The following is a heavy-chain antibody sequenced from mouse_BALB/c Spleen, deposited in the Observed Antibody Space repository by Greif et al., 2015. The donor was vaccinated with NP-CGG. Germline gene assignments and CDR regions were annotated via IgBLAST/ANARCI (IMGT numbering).Heavy chain of an antibody. D-gene: IGHD1-1*01. CDR2: IYPGDGDT. CDR1: GYTFTSYW. V-gene: IGHV1-87*01. J-gene: IGHJ2*01. CDR3: ARWDGSSLDY. Sequence: QVQLQQSGAELARPGASVKLSCKASGYTFTSYWMQWVKQRPGQGLEWIGAIYPGDGDTRYTQKFKGKATLTADKSSSTAYMQLSSLASEDSAVYYCARWDGSSLDYWGQDTTLTVSS.